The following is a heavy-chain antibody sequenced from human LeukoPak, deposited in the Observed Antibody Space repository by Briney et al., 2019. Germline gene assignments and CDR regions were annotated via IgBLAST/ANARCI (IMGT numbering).Heavy chain of an antibody. D-gene: IGHD2-2*01. J-gene: IGHJ1*01. V-gene: IGHV1-24*01. Sequence: GASVKVSCKVSGYTLTELSMHWVRQAPGKGLEWMGGFDPEDGETIYAQKFQGRVTMTEDTSTDTAYVELSSLRSEDTAVYYCATNICTSCSAGYFQHWGQGTLVTVSS. CDR3: ATNICTSCSAGYFQH. CDR2: FDPEDGET. CDR1: GYTLTELS.